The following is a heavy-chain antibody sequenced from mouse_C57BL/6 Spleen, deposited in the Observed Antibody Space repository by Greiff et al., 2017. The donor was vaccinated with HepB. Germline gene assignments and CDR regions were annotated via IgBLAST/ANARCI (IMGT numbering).Heavy chain of an antibody. CDR1: GFSLTSYG. CDR2: IWGGGST. J-gene: IGHJ1*03. CDR3: AKHGGATVVATDWYFDV. V-gene: IGHV2-9*01. D-gene: IGHD1-1*01. Sequence: VKLMESGPGLVAPSQSLSITCTVSGFSLTSYGVDWVRQPPGKGLEWLGVIWGGGSTNYNSALMSRLSISKDNSKSQVFLKMNSLQTDDTAMYYCAKHGGATVVATDWYFDVWGTGTTVTVSS.